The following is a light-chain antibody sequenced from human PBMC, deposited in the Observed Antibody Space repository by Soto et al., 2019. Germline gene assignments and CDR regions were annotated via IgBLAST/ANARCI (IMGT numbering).Light chain of an antibody. CDR3: QQYIRWPLT. CDR1: QDVSRN. Sequence: EMVVTQSPATRSVSPGERATLSCRARQDVSRNLAWYQQKPGQAPSLLIYGASTRATGTPARFSGSGSGTEFTLTISSLQSEDYAVYFCQQYIRWPLTFGGGTKVEI. V-gene: IGKV3-15*01. J-gene: IGKJ4*01. CDR2: GAS.